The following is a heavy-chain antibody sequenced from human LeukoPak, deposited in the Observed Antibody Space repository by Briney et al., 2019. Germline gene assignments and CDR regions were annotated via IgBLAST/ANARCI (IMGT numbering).Heavy chain of an antibody. V-gene: IGHV4-34*01. CDR1: GGSFSGYY. D-gene: IGHD1-26*01. Sequence: SETLSLTCAVYGGSFSGYYWSWIRQPPGKGLEWIGEINHSGSTNYNPSLKSRVTISVDTSKNQFSLKLSSVTAADTAVYYCARGRSKRGATLFSVSWGWFDYWGQGTLVTVSS. CDR3: ARGRSKRGATLFSVSWGWFDY. CDR2: INHSGST. J-gene: IGHJ4*02.